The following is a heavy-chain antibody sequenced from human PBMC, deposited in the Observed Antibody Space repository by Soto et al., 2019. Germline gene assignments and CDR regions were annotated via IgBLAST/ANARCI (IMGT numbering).Heavy chain of an antibody. V-gene: IGHV1-3*04. CDR2: VDTGNGNT. Sequence: ASVKVSCKPSGYTFTNHAIHWVRQAPGQSLEWMGWVDTGNGNTRYSEKFQDRVTITRDTFARTAAMELHSLRSEDTAVYYCARDARWDPRGVEAQQDDYFDYWGRGTLVTVSP. D-gene: IGHD1-26*01. CDR3: ARDARWDPRGVEAQQDDYFDY. J-gene: IGHJ4*02. CDR1: GYTFTNHA.